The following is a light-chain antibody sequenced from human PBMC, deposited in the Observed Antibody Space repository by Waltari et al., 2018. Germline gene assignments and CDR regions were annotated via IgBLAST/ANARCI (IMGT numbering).Light chain of an antibody. CDR2: EVS. Sequence: QSALTQPPSASGSPGQSVTISCTGTSSDVGGYNYVSWSQQHPGKAPQLMIYEVSERPSGVPDLFSGSKAGNTASLTVSGLQAEDEADYYCSSYAGSNNFVFGTGTKVTVL. CDR3: SSYAGSNNFV. CDR1: SSDVGGYNY. V-gene: IGLV2-8*01. J-gene: IGLJ1*01.